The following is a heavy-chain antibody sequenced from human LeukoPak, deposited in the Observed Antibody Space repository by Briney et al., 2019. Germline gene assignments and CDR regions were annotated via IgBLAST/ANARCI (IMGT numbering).Heavy chain of an antibody. Sequence: PSWSVRLSLAASVFIFICYAMRWVRPAAAKGLAGVSAISGGGGGTYYADSVKGRFTISRDNPKNTLYLQMNSLRAEDTAVYYCVRASAGAYYFDYWGQGTLVTVSS. V-gene: IGHV3-23*01. CDR2: ISGGGGGT. J-gene: IGHJ4*02. CDR3: VRASAGAYYFDY. CDR1: VFIFICYA.